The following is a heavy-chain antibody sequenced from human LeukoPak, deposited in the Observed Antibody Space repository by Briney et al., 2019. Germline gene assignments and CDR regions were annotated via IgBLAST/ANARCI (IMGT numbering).Heavy chain of an antibody. CDR3: AREGGANYYGMDV. V-gene: IGHV4-34*01. Sequence: SETLSLTCAVYGGSFSGYYWSWIRQPPGKGPEWIGEINHSGSTNYNPSLKSRVTISVDTSKNQFSLKLSSVTAADTAVYYCAREGGANYYGMDVWGQGTTVTVSS. CDR2: INHSGST. CDR1: GGSFSGYY. D-gene: IGHD4/OR15-4a*01. J-gene: IGHJ6*02.